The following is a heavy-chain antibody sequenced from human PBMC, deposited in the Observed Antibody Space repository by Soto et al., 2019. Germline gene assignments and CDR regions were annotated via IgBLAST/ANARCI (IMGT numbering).Heavy chain of an antibody. CDR2: IKQDGSEK. Sequence: GGSLRLSCAASGFTFSSYWMSWVRQAPGKGLEWVANIKQDGSEKYYVDSVKGRFTISRDNAKNSLYLQMNSLTAADTAMYYCARGKAVAGLDYYYYMDVWGKGTTVTVSS. D-gene: IGHD6-19*01. CDR3: ARGKAVAGLDYYYYMDV. V-gene: IGHV3-7*03. J-gene: IGHJ6*03. CDR1: GFTFSSYW.